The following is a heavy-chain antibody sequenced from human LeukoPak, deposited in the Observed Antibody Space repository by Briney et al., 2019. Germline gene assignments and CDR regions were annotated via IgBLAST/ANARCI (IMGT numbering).Heavy chain of an antibody. CDR2: IIPIFGTA. CDR1: GGTFSSYA. J-gene: IGHJ6*02. CDR3: ASVPAAGNYYYYGMDV. Sequence: GSSVKVSCKASGGTFSSYAISWVRQAPGQGLEWMGGIIPIFGTANYAQKFQGRVTITADESTSTAYMELSSLRSEDTAVYYCASVPAAGNYYYYGMDVWGQGTTVIVFS. D-gene: IGHD6-13*01. V-gene: IGHV1-69*01.